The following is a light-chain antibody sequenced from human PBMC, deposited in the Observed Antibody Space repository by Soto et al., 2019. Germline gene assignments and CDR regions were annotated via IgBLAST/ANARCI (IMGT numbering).Light chain of an antibody. J-gene: IGKJ5*01. CDR3: QQYNNWPPTT. CDR2: LAS. V-gene: IGKV3D-15*01. Sequence: EIGMTHSPATLSVSPGDRATLSCRASQSVSNNLAWYQQKPCQAPRLLVYLASTRATGIPARFSGSGSGTEFTLTISSLQSEDFAIYYCQQYNNWPPTTFGQGTRLEI. CDR1: QSVSNN.